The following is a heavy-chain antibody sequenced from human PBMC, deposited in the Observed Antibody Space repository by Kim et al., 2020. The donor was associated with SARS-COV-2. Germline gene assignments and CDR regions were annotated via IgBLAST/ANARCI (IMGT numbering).Heavy chain of an antibody. CDR1: GYTFTSYG. CDR2: ISAYNGNT. J-gene: IGHJ4*02. CDR3: ARDLRGGGYYYDSSGYYYDY. Sequence: ASVKVSCKASGYTFTSYGISWVRQAPGQGLEWMGWISAYNGNTNYAQKLQGRVTMTTDTSTSTAYMELRSLRSDDTAVYYCARDLRGGGYYYDSSGYYYDYWGQGTLVTVSS. D-gene: IGHD3-22*01. V-gene: IGHV1-18*01.